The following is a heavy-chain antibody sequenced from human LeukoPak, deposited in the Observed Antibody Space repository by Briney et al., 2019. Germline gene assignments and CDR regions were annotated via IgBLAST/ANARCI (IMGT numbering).Heavy chain of an antibody. CDR2: IKQDGSEK. J-gene: IGHJ4*02. CDR1: GFTFSSYA. V-gene: IGHV3-7*01. D-gene: IGHD5-18*01. Sequence: PGGSLRLSCAASGFTFSSYAMSWVRQAPGKGLEWVANIKQDGSEKYYVDSVKGRFTISRDNAKNSLYLQMNSLRAEDTAVYYCARPYGYSYGLDYWGQGTLVTVSS. CDR3: ARPYGYSYGLDY.